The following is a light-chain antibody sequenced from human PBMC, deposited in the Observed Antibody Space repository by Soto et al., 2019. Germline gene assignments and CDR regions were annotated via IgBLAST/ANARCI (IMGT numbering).Light chain of an antibody. CDR1: QSVNNA. J-gene: IGKJ4*01. V-gene: IGKV3-15*01. Sequence: EIVMTQSPVTLSVSPGARATLSCRASQSVNNAIGWYQQKPGQAPRLLIYGASTRANGVPARFSGSGSGTEFTLTISSLQSEDFALYFCHHYSKWPLTFGGGTKVEIK. CDR2: GAS. CDR3: HHYSKWPLT.